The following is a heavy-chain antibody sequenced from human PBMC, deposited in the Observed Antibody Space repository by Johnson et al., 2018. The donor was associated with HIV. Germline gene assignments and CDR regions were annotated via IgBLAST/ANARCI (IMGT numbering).Heavy chain of an antibody. CDR2: IGRAGDT. Sequence: VQLVESGGGLVQPGGSLRLSCAASGLTLSSNDMNWVRQVTGKGLEWVSAIGRAGDTYYQDSVKGRFTISRDNSKNTLYLQMNSLRAEDTAVYYCARGSMVRGVIHAFDIWGQGTMVTVSS. V-gene: IGHV3-13*01. J-gene: IGHJ3*02. CDR1: GLTLSSND. D-gene: IGHD3-10*01. CDR3: ARGSMVRGVIHAFDI.